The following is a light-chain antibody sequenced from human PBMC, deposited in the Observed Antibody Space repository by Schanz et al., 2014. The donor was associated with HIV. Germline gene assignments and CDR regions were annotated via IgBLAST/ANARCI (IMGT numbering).Light chain of an antibody. J-gene: IGKJ5*01. V-gene: IGKV3-20*01. CDR3: QQYLKSPIT. CDR2: DAS. CDR1: QSVSDNY. Sequence: TVMTQSPATLSVSPGERATLPCRASQSVSDNYLAWYQQRPGQAPRLLIYDASSRATSIPDRFSGSGSGTDFTLTIIRLEPEDFAVYYCQQYLKSPITFGQGTRLEMK.